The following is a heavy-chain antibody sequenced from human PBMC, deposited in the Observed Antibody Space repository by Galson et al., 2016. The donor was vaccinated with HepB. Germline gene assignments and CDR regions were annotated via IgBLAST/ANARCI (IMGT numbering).Heavy chain of an antibody. V-gene: IGHV3-48*02. CDR2: ISPSSTTI. CDR1: GFTFSSYS. CDR3: ARDFDY. J-gene: IGHJ4*02. Sequence: SLRLSCAASGFTFSSYSMNWVRQAPGKGLEWVSYISPSSTTIYYADSVKGRFTISRDNAKNPLFLQMNSLSDEDTAVYYCARDFDYWGQGTLVTVSS.